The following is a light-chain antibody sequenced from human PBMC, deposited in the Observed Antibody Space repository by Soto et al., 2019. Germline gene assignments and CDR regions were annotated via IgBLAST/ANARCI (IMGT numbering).Light chain of an antibody. J-gene: IGKJ1*01. CDR3: QYFVSSPWT. CDR2: GAS. Sequence: EIVLTQSPGTLSLSPGERASLSCRASQSFSTSFLAWYQQKPGQAPRLLIYGASSRATGFPDRFSGSGSGTDFTLTITGLEPEDFAVYYCQYFVSSPWTFGQGTKVEVK. CDR1: QSFSTSF. V-gene: IGKV3-20*01.